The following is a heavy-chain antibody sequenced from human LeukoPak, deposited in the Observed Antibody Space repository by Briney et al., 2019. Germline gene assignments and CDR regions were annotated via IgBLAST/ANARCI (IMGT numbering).Heavy chain of an antibody. Sequence: PGGSLRLSCAASGFTFSSYAMHWVRQAPGKGLEWVAVISYDGSNKYYADSVKGRFTISRDNSKNTLYLQMSSLRPEDTAVYYCVTDVLDCSSATCYDDYYYGMDVWGQGTTVTVSS. D-gene: IGHD2-2*01. CDR1: GFTFSSYA. J-gene: IGHJ6*02. V-gene: IGHV3-30*14. CDR2: ISYDGSNK. CDR3: VTDVLDCSSATCYDDYYYGMDV.